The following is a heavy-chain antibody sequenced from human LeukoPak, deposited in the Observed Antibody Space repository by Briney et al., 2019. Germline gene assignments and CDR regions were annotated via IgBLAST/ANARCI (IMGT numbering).Heavy chain of an antibody. V-gene: IGHV1-24*01. CDR2: FDPEDGET. D-gene: IGHD3-3*01. Sequence: GASVKVPCKVSGYTLTELSMHWVRQAPGKGLEWMGGFDPEDGETTYAQKFQGRVTMTEDTSTDTAYMELSSLRSEDTAVYYCATGTFLEWLLELRYWGQGTLVTVSS. J-gene: IGHJ4*02. CDR3: ATGTFLEWLLELRY. CDR1: GYTLTELS.